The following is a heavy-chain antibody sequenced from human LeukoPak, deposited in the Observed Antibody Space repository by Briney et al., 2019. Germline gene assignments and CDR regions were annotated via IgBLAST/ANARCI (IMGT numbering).Heavy chain of an antibody. V-gene: IGHV3-23*01. CDR3: ARDSGYDVPAFDY. CDR1: RFTFSSYA. CDR2: ISGSGGST. D-gene: IGHD5-12*01. J-gene: IGHJ4*02. Sequence: GGSLRLSCAASRFTFSSYAMTWVRQAPGRGLEWVSGISGSGGSTYYADSVKGRFTISRDNSKKTLYLQMNSLRAEDTAVYYCARDSGYDVPAFDYWGQGTLVTVSS.